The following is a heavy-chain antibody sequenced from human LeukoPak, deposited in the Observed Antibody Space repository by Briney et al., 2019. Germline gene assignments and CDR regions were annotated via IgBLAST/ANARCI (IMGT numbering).Heavy chain of an antibody. D-gene: IGHD3-3*01. CDR2: IKSKTDGGTT. V-gene: IGHV3-15*01. CDR1: GFTFSNAW. CDR3: TTDNRITIFGVVILLDY. Sequence: GGSLRLSCAASGFTFSNAWMSWVRQAPGKGLEWVGRIKSKTDGGTTDYAAPVKGRFTISRDDSKNTLYLQMNSLKTEDAAVYYCTTDNRITIFGVVILLDYWGQGTLVTVSS. J-gene: IGHJ4*02.